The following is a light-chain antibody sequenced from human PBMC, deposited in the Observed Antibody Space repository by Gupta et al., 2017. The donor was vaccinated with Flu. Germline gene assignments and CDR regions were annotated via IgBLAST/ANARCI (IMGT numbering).Light chain of an antibody. CDR3: QQSSSLPWT. CDR2: YAS. V-gene: IGKV6-21*01. Sequence: TPKEKVTITCRASQSIGSSLHWYQQKPDQSPKLLIKYASQYCSGVPSRFSGSGSGTDFTLTIKSLEAEDAATYYCQQSSSLPWTFGQGTKVEIK. CDR1: QSIGSS. J-gene: IGKJ1*01.